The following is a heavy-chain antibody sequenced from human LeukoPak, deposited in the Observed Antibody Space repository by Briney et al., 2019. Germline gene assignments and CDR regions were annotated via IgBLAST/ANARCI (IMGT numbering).Heavy chain of an antibody. CDR3: AKAKYSSGWYYFDY. D-gene: IGHD6-19*01. J-gene: IGHJ4*02. CDR2: ISGSGGST. V-gene: IGHV3-23*01. Sequence: PGGSLRFSCEASGFTFSTYAMTWVRQAPGKGLECVSGISGSGGSTYYADSVKGRFTISRDNSKNTLYLQMNSLRAEDTAVYYCAKAKYSSGWYYFDYWGQGALVTVSS. CDR1: GFTFSTYA.